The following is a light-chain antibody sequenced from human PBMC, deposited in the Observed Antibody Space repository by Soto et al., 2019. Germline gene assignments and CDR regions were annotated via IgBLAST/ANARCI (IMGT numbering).Light chain of an antibody. CDR2: KVS. J-gene: IGKJ2*01. Sequence: VVMTQSPLSLPVTLGQPASISCRSSQSLVYSDGNTYLNWVQQRPGQSPMRLIYKVSNRDSGVPDRFSGSGSGTAFTLKISRVEAEDVGLYYCMQGPHWQYTCGQRTKLEIK. CDR3: MQGPHWQYT. CDR1: QSLVYSDGNTY. V-gene: IGKV2-30*01.